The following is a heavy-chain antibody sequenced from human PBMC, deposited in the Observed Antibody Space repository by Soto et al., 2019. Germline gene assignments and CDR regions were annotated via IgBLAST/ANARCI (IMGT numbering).Heavy chain of an antibody. Sequence: QVQLVESGGGVVQPGRSLRLSCAASGFTFSSYGMHWVRQAPGKGLEWVAVISYDGSNKYYADSVKGRFTISRDNSKNTLYLQMNSLSAEDTAVYYCAKDGRLLLFGELSVRTLYYFDYWGQGTLVTVSS. CDR1: GFTFSSYG. CDR3: AKDGRLLLFGELSVRTLYYFDY. V-gene: IGHV3-30*18. CDR2: ISYDGSNK. D-gene: IGHD3-10*01. J-gene: IGHJ4*02.